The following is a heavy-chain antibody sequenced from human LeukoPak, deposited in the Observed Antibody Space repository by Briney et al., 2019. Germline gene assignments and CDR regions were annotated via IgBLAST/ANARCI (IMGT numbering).Heavy chain of an antibody. CDR3: ARGLDWNDLHLDA. J-gene: IGHJ6*04. Sequence: GASVKVSCKLSGGTFTRDAISWVRQAPGEGLEWMGRILPLLSTKNYARKFQGRVTLTADKSTGTAYMELSSLRSEDTAIYYCARGLDWNDLHLDAWGKGTTVIVSS. CDR1: GGTFTRDA. D-gene: IGHD1-1*01. CDR2: ILPLLSTK. V-gene: IGHV1-69*04.